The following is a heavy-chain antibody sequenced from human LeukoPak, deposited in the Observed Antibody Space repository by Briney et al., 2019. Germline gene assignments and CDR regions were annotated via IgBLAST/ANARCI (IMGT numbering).Heavy chain of an antibody. CDR1: GFTVSSNY. CDR2: LNLDGSDK. J-gene: IGHJ4*02. CDR3: AKGKRYPDY. D-gene: IGHD1-1*01. V-gene: IGHV3-7*03. Sequence: GGPLRLSCAASGFTVSSNYMSWVRQAPGKGLGWVASLNLDGSDKYYVDSVKGRFTISRDNAKNSLYLQMDSLRVEDTAVYYCAKGKRYPDYWGQGTLVTVSS.